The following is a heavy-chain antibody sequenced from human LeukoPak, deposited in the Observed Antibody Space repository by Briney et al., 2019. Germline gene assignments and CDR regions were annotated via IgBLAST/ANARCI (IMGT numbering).Heavy chain of an antibody. J-gene: IGHJ4*02. V-gene: IGHV3-53*04. Sequence: GGSLRLSCAASGFTVSTNCMTWVRQAPGKGLEWVSTIYSGGTTYYADSVMGRFTISRHNSRNTLYLQMNSLRAEDMAVYYCARVDTVMAYYFDLWGQGTLVTVSS. CDR1: GFTVSTNC. D-gene: IGHD5-18*01. CDR2: IYSGGTT. CDR3: ARVDTVMAYYFDL.